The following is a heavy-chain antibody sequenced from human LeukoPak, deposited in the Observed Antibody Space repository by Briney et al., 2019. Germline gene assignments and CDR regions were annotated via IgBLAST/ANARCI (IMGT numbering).Heavy chain of an antibody. CDR2: ITRSGQNT. CDR1: GFPFGDFA. J-gene: IGHJ3*01. CDR3: VKDDYCSIPGCVIDALVV. V-gene: IGHV3-23*01. Sequence: GGSLRLSCAASGFPFGDFAMTSVRQVPGGGLQWVSTITRSGQNTYYADSVKVRFTISRDDYKGMLYLQMNSLRAEDTAMYYCVKDDYCSIPGCVIDALVVWGQGTVVTVSS. D-gene: IGHD4-11*01.